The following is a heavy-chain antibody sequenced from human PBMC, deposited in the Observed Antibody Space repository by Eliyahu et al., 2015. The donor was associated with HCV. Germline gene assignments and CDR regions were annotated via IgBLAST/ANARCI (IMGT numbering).Heavy chain of an antibody. J-gene: IGHJ3*02. Sequence: QVQLVQSGAEVKKPGASVKVSCKASGYIFISYGISWVRQAPGQGLEWMGWISPYNGNTNSAEKVQGRVTMTTDTSTRTAYMELRSLRSDDTAVYYCARGIGSDLSRPHDAFDIWGQGTMVTVSS. D-gene: IGHD5-12*01. V-gene: IGHV1-18*04. CDR3: ARGIGSDLSRPHDAFDI. CDR1: GYIFISYG. CDR2: ISPYNGNT.